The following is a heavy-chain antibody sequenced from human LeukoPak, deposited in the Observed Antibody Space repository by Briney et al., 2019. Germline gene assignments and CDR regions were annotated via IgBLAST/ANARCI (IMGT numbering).Heavy chain of an antibody. J-gene: IGHJ4*02. D-gene: IGHD3-9*01. CDR1: GGTFSSYA. CDR2: IIPIFGTA. Sequence: SAKVSCKASGGTFSSYAISWVRQAPGQGLEWMGGIIPIFGTANYAQKFQGRVTITTDESTSTAYMELSSLRSEDTAVYYCARSPSRYFDWLFDYFDYWGQGTLVTVSS. V-gene: IGHV1-69*05. CDR3: ARSPSRYFDWLFDYFDY.